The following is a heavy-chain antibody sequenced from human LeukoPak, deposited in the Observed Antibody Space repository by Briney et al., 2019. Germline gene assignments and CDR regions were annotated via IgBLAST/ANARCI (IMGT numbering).Heavy chain of an antibody. CDR2: MNPNSGRT. Sequence: ASVKVSCKASGYTLTSYDINWVRQATGQGLEWMGWMNPNSGRTGYAQNFQGRITITRNTSISTAYMELSNLRSEDTAVYYCTRETSSSYFDYWAREPWSPSPQ. J-gene: IGHJ4*02. CDR3: TRETSSSYFDY. CDR1: GYTLTSYD. V-gene: IGHV1-8*01.